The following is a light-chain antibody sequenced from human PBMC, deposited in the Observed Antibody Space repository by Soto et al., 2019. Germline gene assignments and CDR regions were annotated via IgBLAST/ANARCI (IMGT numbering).Light chain of an antibody. Sequence: ENVLTQSPATLSLSPGERATLSCRASQSVSSNLAWYQQKPGQAPRLLIFDASNRATGIPDRFSGSGSGTDFTLTISSLQPEDFAVYYCHQRSNWPPTFGGGTKVEIK. V-gene: IGKV3-11*01. J-gene: IGKJ4*01. CDR2: DAS. CDR3: HQRSNWPPT. CDR1: QSVSSN.